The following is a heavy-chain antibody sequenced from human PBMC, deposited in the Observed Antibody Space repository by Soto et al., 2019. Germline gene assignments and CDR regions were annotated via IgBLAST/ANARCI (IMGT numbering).Heavy chain of an antibody. V-gene: IGHV1-18*01. CDR3: ARDSVSSGYYPRWFGP. CDR2: ISAYNGNT. CDR1: GYTFTSYG. D-gene: IGHD3-22*01. J-gene: IGHJ5*02. Sequence: GASVKVSCKASGYTFTSYGISWVRQAPGQGLEWMGWISAYNGNTNYAQKLQGRVTMTTDTSTSTAYMELRSLRSDDTAVYYCARDSVSSGYYPRWFGPWGQGTLVTVSS.